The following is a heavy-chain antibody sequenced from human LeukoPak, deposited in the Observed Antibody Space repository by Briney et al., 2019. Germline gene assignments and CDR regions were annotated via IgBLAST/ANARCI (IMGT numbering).Heavy chain of an antibody. CDR3: ARHGSGSKYFDPLDF. CDR2: IWRDGSNK. J-gene: IGHJ4*02. V-gene: IGHV3-33*01. Sequence: GRSLRLSCAASGFSLNEYAMHWVRQAPGKGLEWVAVIWRDGSNKYYADSVKGRFTVSRDNPKNTLNLQMDSLRVEDTAVYYCARHGSGSKYFDPLDFWGQGNLVTVSS. CDR1: GFSLNEYA. D-gene: IGHD1-26*01.